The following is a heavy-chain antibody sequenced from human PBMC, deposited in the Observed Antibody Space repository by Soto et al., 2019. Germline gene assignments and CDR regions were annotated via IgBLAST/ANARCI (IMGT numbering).Heavy chain of an antibody. J-gene: IGHJ4*02. Sequence: EVQLLESGGGLVQRGGSLRLSCAASGFTFSNYAMHWVRQAPGKGLEWVSDIRGSYSNTYYADSVKGRFTISRDNSKNTLFLQMNSLRGEDTAVYYCERGPDVLTGYCDYWGQGTLVTVSS. D-gene: IGHD3-9*01. CDR2: IRGSYSNT. CDR1: GFTFSNYA. CDR3: ERGPDVLTGYCDY. V-gene: IGHV3-23*01.